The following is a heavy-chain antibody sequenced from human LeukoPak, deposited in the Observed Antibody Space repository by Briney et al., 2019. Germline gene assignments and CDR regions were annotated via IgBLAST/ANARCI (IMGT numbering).Heavy chain of an antibody. J-gene: IGHJ4*02. V-gene: IGHV3-23*01. CDR1: GFTFSIYS. Sequence: GGSLRLSCAASGFTFSIYSMSWVRQAPGKGLEWVSLISADGRTFYAGSVKGRFTISRDNSKKTLYLQMNSLRAEDTAVYYCAKESRLCGGDCFSLLDNWGQGTLVSVSS. CDR3: AKESRLCGGDCFSLLDN. D-gene: IGHD2-21*02. CDR2: ISADGRT.